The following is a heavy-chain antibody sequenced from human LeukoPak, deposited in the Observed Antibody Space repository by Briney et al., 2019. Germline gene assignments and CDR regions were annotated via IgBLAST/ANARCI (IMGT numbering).Heavy chain of an antibody. CDR1: GGSINSSSYY. CDR2: IFYTGNT. D-gene: IGHD3-3*01. V-gene: IGHV4-39*07. J-gene: IGHJ4*02. Sequence: SETLSLTCTVSGGSINSSSYYWGWVRQSPVKGLEWIGSIFYTGNTYYNPSLKGRVTILLDTSKNQFSLKMNSVTAADTAVYYCARGDYDFWSGNWRFDTWGQGTLVTVSS. CDR3: ARGDYDFWSGNWRFDT.